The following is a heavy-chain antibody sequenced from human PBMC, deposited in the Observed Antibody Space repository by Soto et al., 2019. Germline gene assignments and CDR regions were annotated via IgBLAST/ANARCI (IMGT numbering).Heavy chain of an antibody. Sequence: GGSLRLSCVASGITFSSYDMSWVRQAPGKGLEWVSGISGSGGGTYYADSVKGRFTISRDNSKNTLYLQMNSVRAEDTAVYYCATVAFSSTDYWGQGTLVTVSS. CDR1: GITFSSYD. D-gene: IGHD6-13*01. V-gene: IGHV3-23*01. J-gene: IGHJ4*02. CDR2: ISGSGGGT. CDR3: ATVAFSSTDY.